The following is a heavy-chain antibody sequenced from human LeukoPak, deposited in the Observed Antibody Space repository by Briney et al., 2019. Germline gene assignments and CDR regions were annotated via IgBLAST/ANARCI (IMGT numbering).Heavy chain of an antibody. CDR1: GGSISSYY. CDR2: IYYSGST. Sequence: SETLSLTCTVSGGSISSYYWSWIRQPPGKGLEWFGYIYYSGSTNYNPSLKSRVTISVDTSKNQFSLKLSSVTAADTAVYYCARGWDSSGTFDYWGQGTLVTVSS. CDR3: ARGWDSSGTFDY. V-gene: IGHV4-59*01. J-gene: IGHJ4*02. D-gene: IGHD3-22*01.